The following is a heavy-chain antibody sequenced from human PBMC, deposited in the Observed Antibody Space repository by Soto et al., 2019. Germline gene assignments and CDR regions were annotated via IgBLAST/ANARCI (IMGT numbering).Heavy chain of an antibody. CDR2: MNPYSGDT. Sequence: QVQLVQSGAEVKKPGASVKVSCKASGYTFTSDDINWVRQATGQGLEWMGWMNPYSGDTGYAQKFQGRVTMTRDTSISTAYMELSSLSSEDTAVYYCARGVAAAGTDWFDPWCQGTLVTVSS. V-gene: IGHV1-8*01. D-gene: IGHD6-13*01. J-gene: IGHJ5*02. CDR3: ARGVAAAGTDWFDP. CDR1: GYTFTSDD.